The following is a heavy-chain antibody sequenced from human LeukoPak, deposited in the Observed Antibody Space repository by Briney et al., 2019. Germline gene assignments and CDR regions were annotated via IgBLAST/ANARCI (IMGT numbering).Heavy chain of an antibody. CDR2: INPSGTTT. Sequence: GASVKVSCKASGYTFNISFMHWVRQAPGQGLEWLGVINPSGTTTDDAQRFQGRVTMTRDTSTNTVYMELSSLRSEDTAVYYCAGPHGASYYYFDYWGQGTLVTVSS. V-gene: IGHV1-46*02. CDR1: GYTFNISF. J-gene: IGHJ4*02. D-gene: IGHD4-17*01. CDR3: AGPHGASYYYFDY.